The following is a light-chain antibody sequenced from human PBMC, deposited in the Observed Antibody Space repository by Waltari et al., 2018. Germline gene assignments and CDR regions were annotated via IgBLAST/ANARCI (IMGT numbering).Light chain of an antibody. V-gene: IGKV3-15*01. CDR2: RAS. CDR3: QQYDDWPRT. CDR1: PSVGTS. J-gene: IGKJ1*01. Sequence: EIVMTQSPASLSVSPGDRVTLSCRASPSVGTSLAWYQQGPGRAPRLLVYRASTRASDIPARFSGSGSGTDFTLSISTLQSEDFAVYYCQQYDDWPRTFGQGTKVEIK.